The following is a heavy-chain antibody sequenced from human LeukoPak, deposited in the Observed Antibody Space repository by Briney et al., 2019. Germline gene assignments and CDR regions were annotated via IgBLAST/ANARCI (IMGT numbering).Heavy chain of an antibody. D-gene: IGHD4-17*01. CDR1: GFIFSSYS. V-gene: IGHV3-48*04. CDR3: ARDGTTGDYFDY. CDR2: ISSGSVTI. Sequence: PGGSLRLSCAASGFIFSSYSMNWVRQAPGKGLEWLSFISSGSVTIYCTDSVKGRFTISRDNAKNSLYLQMNSLRAEDTAVYYCARDGTTGDYFDYWGQGTLVTVSS. J-gene: IGHJ4*02.